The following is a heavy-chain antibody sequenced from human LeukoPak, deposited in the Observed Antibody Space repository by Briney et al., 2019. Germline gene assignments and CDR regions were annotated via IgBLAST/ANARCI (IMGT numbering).Heavy chain of an antibody. CDR2: ISGSGVYT. CDR1: GFTFDSYG. D-gene: IGHD6-6*01. J-gene: IGHJ4*02. V-gene: IGHV3-21*06. CDR3: ARQSITAYSLNFNY. Sequence: GGSLRLSCAASGFTFDSYGMNWVRQAPGKGLEWVSGISGSGVYTYYADSVKGRFTIFRDNTENSLYLQMNSLRAEDTAIYYCARQSITAYSLNFNYWGQGILVTVSS.